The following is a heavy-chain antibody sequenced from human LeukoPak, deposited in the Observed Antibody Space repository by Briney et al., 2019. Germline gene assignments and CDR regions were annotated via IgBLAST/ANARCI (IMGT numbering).Heavy chain of an antibody. CDR1: GFTFSSYA. D-gene: IGHD5-12*01. Sequence: GGSLRLSCAASGFTFSSYAITWVRQAPGKGLEWVSVIYRGGSTYYADSVKGRFIISRDISKNTLYLQMNSLRAEDTAVYYCAREWPRFDYWGQGTLVTVSS. V-gene: IGHV3-53*01. CDR2: IYRGGST. CDR3: AREWPRFDY. J-gene: IGHJ4*02.